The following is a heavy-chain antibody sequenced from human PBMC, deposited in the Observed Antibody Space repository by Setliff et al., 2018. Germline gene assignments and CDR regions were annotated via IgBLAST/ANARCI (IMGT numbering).Heavy chain of an antibody. CDR2: ISGSSSSI. D-gene: IGHD3-10*01. CDR1: GFTFSSHA. CDR3: ARDHWGDSGRYPSYYYFMDV. V-gene: IGHV3-23*01. Sequence: GGSLRLSCAASGFTFSSHAMTWVRQASGKGLEWVSAISGSSSSIHYGDSVKGRFTISRDNSKNTLYLQMNGLRVEDTAVYYCARDHWGDSGRYPSYYYFMDVWGKGTTVTVSS. J-gene: IGHJ6*03.